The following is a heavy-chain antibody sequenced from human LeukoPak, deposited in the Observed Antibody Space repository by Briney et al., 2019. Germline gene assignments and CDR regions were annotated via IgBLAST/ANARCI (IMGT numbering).Heavy chain of an antibody. Sequence: GESLRLSCAASGFTFDDSVMSWVRQAPGKGLEWVSSINWNGGSTGYADSVKGRFTISRDNAKNSLYLQMNSLRAEDTALYYCAKGGYYDLDAFDIWGQGTMVTVSS. CDR2: INWNGGST. CDR3: AKGGYYDLDAFDI. CDR1: GFTFDDSV. J-gene: IGHJ3*02. V-gene: IGHV3-20*04. D-gene: IGHD1-26*01.